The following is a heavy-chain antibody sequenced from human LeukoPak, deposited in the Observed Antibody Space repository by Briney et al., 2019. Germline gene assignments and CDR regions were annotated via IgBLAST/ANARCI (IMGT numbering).Heavy chain of an antibody. CDR1: GFTFSSYA. CDR3: TKGIELERPFYY. CDR2: LSGNGHST. V-gene: IGHV3-23*01. D-gene: IGHD1-1*01. Sequence: PGGSLRLSCAASGFTFSSYALSWVHPAPGQGLEWVSTLSGNGHSTYDADSVQGRFTISKDYSKSTLHLQMTSLRAEGTAVYYCTKGIELERPFYYWGQGTLVAVS. J-gene: IGHJ4*01.